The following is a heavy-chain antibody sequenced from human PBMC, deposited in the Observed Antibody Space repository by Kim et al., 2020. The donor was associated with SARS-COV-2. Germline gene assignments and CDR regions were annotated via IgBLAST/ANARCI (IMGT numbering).Heavy chain of an antibody. CDR3: ARAADRGRQGFDY. CDR2: ISSSSSYI. Sequence: GGSLRLSCAASGFTFSSYSMNWVRQAPGKGLEWVSSISSSSSYIYYADSVKGRFTISRDNAKNSLYLQMNSLRAEDTAVYYCARAADRGRQGFDYWGQGTLVTVSS. D-gene: IGHD1-26*01. J-gene: IGHJ4*02. V-gene: IGHV3-21*01. CDR1: GFTFSSYS.